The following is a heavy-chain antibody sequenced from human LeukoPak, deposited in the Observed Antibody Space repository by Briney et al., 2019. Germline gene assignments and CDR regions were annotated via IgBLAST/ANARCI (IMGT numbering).Heavy chain of an antibody. CDR2: IYSSGST. V-gene: IGHV4-4*07. CDR3: ARDFGYSTSSRPGPFDI. Sequence: SETLSLTCTVSGGSLSSYYWSWIRQPAGKGLEWIGRIYSSGSTYYSPSLKSRVTMSVATSKNQFSLKLTFVTAADTALYFCARDFGYSTSSRPGPFDIWGQGTMVTVSS. J-gene: IGHJ3*02. CDR1: GGSLSSYY. D-gene: IGHD6-6*01.